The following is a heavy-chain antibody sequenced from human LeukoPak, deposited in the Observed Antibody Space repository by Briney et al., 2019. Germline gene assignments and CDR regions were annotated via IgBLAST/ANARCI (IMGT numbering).Heavy chain of an antibody. CDR2: INPSGGST. Sequence: ASVKVSCKASGYTFTSYYMHWVRQAPGQGLEWMGIINPSGGSTSYAQKFQGRVTMTRDTSISTAYMELSRLRSDDTAVYYCARVSEWLANDYWGQGTLVTVSS. CDR1: GYTFTSYY. J-gene: IGHJ4*02. D-gene: IGHD6-19*01. V-gene: IGHV1-46*01. CDR3: ARVSEWLANDY.